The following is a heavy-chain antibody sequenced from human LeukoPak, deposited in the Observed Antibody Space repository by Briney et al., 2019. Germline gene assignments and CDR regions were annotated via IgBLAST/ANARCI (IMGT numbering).Heavy chain of an antibody. Sequence: PGGSLRLPCAASGFTFSSYWMHWVRQAPGKGLVWVSRINSDGSSTSYADSVKGRFTISRDNAKNTLYLQMNSLRAEDTAVYYCARGVGATNSNWFDPWGQGTLVTVSS. D-gene: IGHD1-26*01. CDR2: INSDGSST. V-gene: IGHV3-74*01. CDR1: GFTFSSYW. J-gene: IGHJ5*02. CDR3: ARGVGATNSNWFDP.